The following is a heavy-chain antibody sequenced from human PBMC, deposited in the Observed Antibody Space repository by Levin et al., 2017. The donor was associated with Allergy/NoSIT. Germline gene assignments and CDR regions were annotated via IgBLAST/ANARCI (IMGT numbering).Heavy chain of an antibody. Sequence: SGPTLVKLTQTLTLTCTFSGFSLSPTGVGVGWIRQPPGKALEWLAVIYLDDDKRHSPSLKIRLTITKDTSKNQAVLTTTNMDPVDTATYYCAHKPCMSRYYCDYWGQGTLVTVSS. V-gene: IGHV2-5*02. CDR3: AHKPCMSRYYCDY. CDR1: GFSLSPTGVG. J-gene: IGHJ4*02. CDR2: IYLDDDK.